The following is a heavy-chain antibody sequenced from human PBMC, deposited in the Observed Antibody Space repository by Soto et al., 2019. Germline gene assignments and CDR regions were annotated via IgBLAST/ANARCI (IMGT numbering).Heavy chain of an antibody. CDR1: GFTFSSYA. J-gene: IGHJ5*02. Sequence: GEALKISCAASGFTFSSYAMSWVRQAPGKGLEWVSAISGXGRTTXXXXSXXXRXTXCRGNYKYKPYLQMISLRAEDAGVYYCAKGSRSWYRENGFEPWGEVTLVTV. D-gene: IGHD6-13*01. CDR2: ISGXGRTT. CDR3: AKGSRSWYRENGFEP. V-gene: IGHV3-23*01.